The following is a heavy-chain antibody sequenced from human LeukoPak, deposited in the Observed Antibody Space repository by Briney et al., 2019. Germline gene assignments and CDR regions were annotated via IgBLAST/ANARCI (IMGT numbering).Heavy chain of an antibody. CDR1: GFTFSSYG. CDR3: AKASHKYYYDSSDIDY. J-gene: IGHJ4*02. D-gene: IGHD3-22*01. CDR2: ISGSGVGT. Sequence: PGGSLRLSCAASGFTFSSYGVSWVRQAPGKGLEWVSAISGSGVGTYYADSVKGRFSISRDNSKNALYLQMTSLRAEDTAVYYCAKASHKYYYDSSDIDYWGQGTLVTVSS. V-gene: IGHV3-23*01.